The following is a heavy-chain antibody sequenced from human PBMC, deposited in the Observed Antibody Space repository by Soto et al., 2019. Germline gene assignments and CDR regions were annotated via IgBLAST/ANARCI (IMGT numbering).Heavy chain of an antibody. J-gene: IGHJ4*02. CDR3: ASDLDHYGSGNYYIRIDF. V-gene: IGHV1-69*06. CDR2: IIPIFGTP. D-gene: IGHD3-10*01. Sequence: QVQLVQSGAEVKKPGSSVKVSCKASGGIFSTYAISWLRQASGQGLEWMGGIIPIFGTPNYAQRFQGRVTMTEDKSTSTAYRALSRTRSDNQALYYCASDLDHYGSGNYYIRIDFWGQPTLVTVSS. CDR1: GGIFSTYA.